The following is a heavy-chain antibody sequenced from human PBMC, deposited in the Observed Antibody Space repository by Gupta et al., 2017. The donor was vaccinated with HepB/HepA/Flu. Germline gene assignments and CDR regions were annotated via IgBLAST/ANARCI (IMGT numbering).Heavy chain of an antibody. V-gene: IGHV4-59*01. Sequence: YSGSTNYNPSLKSRVTISVDTSKNQFSLKLSSVTAADTAVYYCARSPGLGDYGDYEGGDYWGQGTLVTVSS. J-gene: IGHJ4*02. D-gene: IGHD4-17*01. CDR2: YSGST. CDR3: ARSPGLGDYGDYEGGDY.